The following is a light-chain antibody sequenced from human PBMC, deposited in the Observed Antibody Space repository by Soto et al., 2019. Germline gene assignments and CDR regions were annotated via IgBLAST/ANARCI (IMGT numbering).Light chain of an antibody. J-gene: IGLJ1*01. V-gene: IGLV2-8*01. CDR2: DVS. CDR1: SKDVGYYNY. Sequence: QSLLTQPPSASGSPGESVTIACTGTSKDVGYYNYVSWYQQPPGKAPKLLIYDVSKRPSGVPDRFSGSKSGNTASLTVSGLQAEDEGDYYCSSYAGSDYPYVFGTGTKVTVL. CDR3: SSYAGSDYPYV.